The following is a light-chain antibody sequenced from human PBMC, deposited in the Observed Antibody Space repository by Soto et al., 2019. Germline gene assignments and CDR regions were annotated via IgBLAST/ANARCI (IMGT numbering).Light chain of an antibody. CDR1: QGISSA. V-gene: IGKV1-13*02. Sequence: AIQLTQSPSSLSASVGDRVTITCRASQGISSALAWYQQRPGKAPKLLIYDVSTLESGVPSRFSGSRSGTDFTLTISSLQPEDFATYYCQQFYSDPLTFGQGTRQEIK. J-gene: IGKJ5*01. CDR3: QQFYSDPLT. CDR2: DVS.